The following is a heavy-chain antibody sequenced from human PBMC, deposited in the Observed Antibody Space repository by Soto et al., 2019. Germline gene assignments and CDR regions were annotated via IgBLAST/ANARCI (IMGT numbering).Heavy chain of an antibody. V-gene: IGHV3-23*01. D-gene: IGHD5-12*01. J-gene: IGHJ4*02. CDR3: ARRNSGYDYAFDY. Sequence: GGSLRLSCAASGLNFRNFPMSWVRQTPGKGLEWVSAISGSGTNTDYADTVKGRFTISRDNSKKTLYLQMNSLRAEDTAVYYCARRNSGYDYAFDYWAQGTLVTVSS. CDR2: ISGSGTNT. CDR1: GLNFRNFP.